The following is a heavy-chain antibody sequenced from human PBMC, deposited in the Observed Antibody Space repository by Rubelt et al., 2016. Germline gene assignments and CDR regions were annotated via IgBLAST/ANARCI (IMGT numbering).Heavy chain of an antibody. CDR3: ARIYSGYDGPFDY. D-gene: IGHD5-12*01. CDR1: GFTFSSYA. V-gene: IGHV3-30*04. Sequence: QVQLVESGGGVVQPGRSLRLSCAASGFTFSSYAMHWVRQAPGKGLEWVAVISYDGSNKYYADSVKGRFTISRDNAKNSLYLQMNSLRAEDTAVYYCARIYSGYDGPFDYWGQGTLVTVSS. J-gene: IGHJ4*02. CDR2: ISYDGSNK.